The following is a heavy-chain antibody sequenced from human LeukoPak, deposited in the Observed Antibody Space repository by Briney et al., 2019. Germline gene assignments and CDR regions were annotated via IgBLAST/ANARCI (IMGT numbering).Heavy chain of an antibody. V-gene: IGHV3-33*08. Sequence: GGSLRLSCAASGFTFSSYGMHWVRQAPGKGLEWVAVIWYGGSNKYYADSVKGRFTISRDNAKNSLYLQMNSLRAEDTAVYYCARDSIVVVPAATNYYYYYYMDVWGKGTTVTVSS. J-gene: IGHJ6*03. CDR2: IWYGGSNK. CDR3: ARDSIVVVPAATNYYYYYYMDV. D-gene: IGHD2-2*01. CDR1: GFTFSSYG.